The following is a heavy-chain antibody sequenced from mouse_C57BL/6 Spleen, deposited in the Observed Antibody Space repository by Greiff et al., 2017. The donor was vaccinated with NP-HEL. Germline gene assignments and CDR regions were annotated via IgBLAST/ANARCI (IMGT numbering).Heavy chain of an antibody. D-gene: IGHD2-3*01. V-gene: IGHV1-81*01. J-gene: IGHJ3*01. Sequence: QVQLQQSGAELARPGASVKLSCKASGYTFTSYGISWVKQRTGQGLEWIGEIYPRSGNTYYNEKFKGKATLTADKSSSTAYMELRSLTSEDSAVYFCARSPYDGYLWFAYWGQGTLVTVSA. CDR1: GYTFTSYG. CDR2: IYPRSGNT. CDR3: ARSPYDGYLWFAY.